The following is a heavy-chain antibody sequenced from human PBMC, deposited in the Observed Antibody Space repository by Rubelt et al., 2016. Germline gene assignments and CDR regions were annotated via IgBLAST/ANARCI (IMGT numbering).Heavy chain of an antibody. D-gene: IGHD1-1*01. V-gene: IGHV4-39*01. Sequence: QLQLQESGPGLVKPSETLSLTCTVSGGSISSSTAYYWAWIRQPPGKGLEWIGTIYYSGSTYYNPSLKSPVTISVDTSKNQFSLKLSSVIAADTAVYYCARQGAYKFDYWGQGTLVTVSS. CDR3: ARQGAYKFDY. CDR1: GGSISSSTAYY. CDR2: IYYSGST. J-gene: IGHJ4*02.